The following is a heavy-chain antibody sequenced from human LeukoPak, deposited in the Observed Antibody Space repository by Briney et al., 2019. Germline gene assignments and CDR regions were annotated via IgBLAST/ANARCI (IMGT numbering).Heavy chain of an antibody. Sequence: GGSLRLSCAASGCTFGSYGMHWVRQAPGKGLEWVAVISYEGSNDYYADSVKGRFTIFRDNSKYTLYLQMNSLTTEDTAVYYCARAPQWLGSYFDYWGQGTLVTVSS. J-gene: IGHJ4*02. CDR1: GCTFGSYG. D-gene: IGHD6-19*01. V-gene: IGHV3-30-3*01. CDR3: ARAPQWLGSYFDY. CDR2: ISYEGSND.